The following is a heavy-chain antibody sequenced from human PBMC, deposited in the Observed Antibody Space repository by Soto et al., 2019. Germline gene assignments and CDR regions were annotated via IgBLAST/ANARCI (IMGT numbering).Heavy chain of an antibody. D-gene: IGHD2-15*01. CDR1: GFTFSSYS. CDR2: ISSSSTTI. Sequence: PGGSLRLSCAASGFTFSSYSMNWVRQAPGKGLVWVSYISSSSTTIYYADSVKGRFTISRDNAKSSLYLQMNSLTDEDTAVYYCARETPRIFNWFDPWGQGTLVTVSS. CDR3: ARETPRIFNWFDP. J-gene: IGHJ5*02. V-gene: IGHV3-48*02.